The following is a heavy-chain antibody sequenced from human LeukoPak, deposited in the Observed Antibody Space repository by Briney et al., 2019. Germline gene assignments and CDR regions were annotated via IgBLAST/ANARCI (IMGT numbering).Heavy chain of an antibody. CDR3: AMAARDAFDI. J-gene: IGHJ3*02. Sequence: SVTVSCTASGGTFSSYAISWVRQAPGQGLEWMGGIIPIFGTANYAQKFQGRVTITADESTSTAYMELSSLRSEDTAVYYCAMAARDAFDIWGQGTMVTVSS. CDR1: GGTFSSYA. CDR2: IIPIFGTA. V-gene: IGHV1-69*13. D-gene: IGHD5-24*01.